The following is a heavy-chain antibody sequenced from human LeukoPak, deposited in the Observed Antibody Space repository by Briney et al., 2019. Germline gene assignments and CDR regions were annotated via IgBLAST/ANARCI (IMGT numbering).Heavy chain of an antibody. D-gene: IGHD4-17*01. CDR2: MNPNSGNT. CDR1: GYTFTSYV. J-gene: IGHJ3*02. Sequence: GGSLRLSWAAFGYTFTSYVINWVRQAIGQGLGWLGWMNPNSGNTGYAQKLQGRVTITRNTSISTAYMELSSLRSEDTAVYYCARSAGGDYPTDAFDIWGQGTMVTVSS. V-gene: IGHV1-8*03. CDR3: ARSAGGDYPTDAFDI.